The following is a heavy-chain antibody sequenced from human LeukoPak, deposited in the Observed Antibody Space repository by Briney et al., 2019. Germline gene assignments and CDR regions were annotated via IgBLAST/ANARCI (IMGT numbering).Heavy chain of an antibody. V-gene: IGHV3-23*01. J-gene: IGHJ4*02. D-gene: IGHD2-2*01. CDR2: ISGSGGST. CDR3: AKGSPTHIVVVPAAMWTFDY. Sequence: GGSLRLSCAASGFTFSSYAMSWVRQAPGKGLEWVSAISGSGGSTYYADSVKGRFTISRDNSKNTLYLQMNSLRAEDTAVYYCAKGSPTHIVVVPAAMWTFDYWGQGTLVTVSS. CDR1: GFTFSSYA.